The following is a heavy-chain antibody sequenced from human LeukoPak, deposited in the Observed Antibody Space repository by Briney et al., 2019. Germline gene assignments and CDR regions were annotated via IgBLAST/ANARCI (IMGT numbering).Heavy chain of an antibody. CDR2: IKQDGSEK. CDR1: GFTFSSYW. D-gene: IGHD3-22*01. Sequence: GGSLRLSCAASGFTFSSYWMSWVRQAPGKGLEWVANIKQDGSEKYYVDSVKGRFTISRDNAKNSLYLQMNSLRAEDTAVYYCARDRGYYYDSSGYYYSTGIDYWGQGTLVTVSS. J-gene: IGHJ4*02. CDR3: ARDRGYYYDSSGYYYSTGIDY. V-gene: IGHV3-7*03.